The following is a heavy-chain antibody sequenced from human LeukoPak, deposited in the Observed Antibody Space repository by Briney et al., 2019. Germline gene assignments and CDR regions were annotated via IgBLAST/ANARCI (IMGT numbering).Heavy chain of an antibody. V-gene: IGHV3-23*01. CDR1: GLTFHDYA. Sequence: GGSLRLSCALSGLTFHDYAMTWVRQAPGKGLEWVSTIVGDSSKTYYADSVKGRFTISRDNSNYMLFLHMNSLRAEDTAIYYCAKQPYNYYYLDVWGKGTPVTVSS. CDR2: IVGDSSKT. J-gene: IGHJ6*03. D-gene: IGHD2-21*01. CDR3: AKQPYNYYYLDV.